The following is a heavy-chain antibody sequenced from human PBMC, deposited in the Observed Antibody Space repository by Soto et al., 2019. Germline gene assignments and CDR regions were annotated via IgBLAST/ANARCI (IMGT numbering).Heavy chain of an antibody. CDR3: AKEKRYRGSTERFDS. CDR1: GFAFSNYV. CDR2: ISGSGASS. J-gene: IGHJ5*01. D-gene: IGHD1-26*01. V-gene: IGHV3-23*01. Sequence: EVQLLESGGGLVQPGGSLRLSCGASGFAFSNYVMTWVRQAPGKGLEWVSAISGSGASSYYADSVRGRFTISRDTAKNTLYLQMNRLGADDTAVYYCAKEKRYRGSTERFDSWGPGTLVTVSS.